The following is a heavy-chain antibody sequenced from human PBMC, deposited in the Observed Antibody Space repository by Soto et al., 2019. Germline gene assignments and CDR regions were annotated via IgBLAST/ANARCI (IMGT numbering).Heavy chain of an antibody. Sequence: GGSLRLSCAASGFTVSSNYMSWVRQAPGKGLEWVSVIYSGGSTYYADSVKGRFTISRDNSKNTLYLQMNSLRAEDTAVYYCAKGKRTTVVTPEDYWGQGTLVTVSS. J-gene: IGHJ4*02. CDR1: GFTVSSNY. CDR3: AKGKRTTVVTPEDY. D-gene: IGHD4-17*01. CDR2: IYSGGST. V-gene: IGHV3-66*01.